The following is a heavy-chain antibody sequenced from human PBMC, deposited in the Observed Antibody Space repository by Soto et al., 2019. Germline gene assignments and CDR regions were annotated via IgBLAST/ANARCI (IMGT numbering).Heavy chain of an antibody. D-gene: IGHD3-10*01. Sequence: QVQLVQSGAEVKKPGASVKVSCKASGYTFTGYYMHWVRQAPGQGLEWMGWINPNSGGTNYAQKCQGWVXXTXDXXLSTAYMELSRLRSDDTAVYYCARDARGDEAPMDYWGQGTLVTVSS. J-gene: IGHJ4*02. CDR3: ARDARGDEAPMDY. V-gene: IGHV1-2*04. CDR1: GYTFTGYY. CDR2: INPNSGGT.